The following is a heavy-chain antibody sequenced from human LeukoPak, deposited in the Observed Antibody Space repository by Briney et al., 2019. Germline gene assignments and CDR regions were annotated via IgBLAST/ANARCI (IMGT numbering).Heavy chain of an antibody. CDR3: AKDSSSDTESY. CDR2: ISGSGGST. J-gene: IGHJ4*02. V-gene: IGHV3-23*01. CDR1: GFTFSSYA. Sequence: GGSLRLSCAASGFTFSSYAMSWVRQAPGKGLEWISAISGSGGSTYYADSVKGRFTISRDNSKNTLYLQMNSLRAEDTAVYYCAKDSSSDTESYWGQGTLVTVSS.